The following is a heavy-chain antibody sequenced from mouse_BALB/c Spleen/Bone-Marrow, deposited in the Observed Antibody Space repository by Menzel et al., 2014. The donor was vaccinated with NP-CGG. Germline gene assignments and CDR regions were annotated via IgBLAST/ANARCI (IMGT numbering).Heavy chain of an antibody. CDR2: IIPNSGYS. D-gene: IGHD1-1*01. CDR1: GYTFTRYT. V-gene: IGHV1-4*01. Sequence: VQLQQSGAELARPGASVKMSCQASGYTFTRYTMHWEKKRPGQGLEWIGYIIPNSGYSNYNQKFKDKATLTAHKSSSTAYMQLSSLTSEDSAVYYCTIRYYAMDYWGQGTSVTVSS. CDR3: TIRYYAMDY. J-gene: IGHJ4*01.